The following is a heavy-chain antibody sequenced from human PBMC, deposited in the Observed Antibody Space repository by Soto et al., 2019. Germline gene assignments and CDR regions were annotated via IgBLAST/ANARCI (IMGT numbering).Heavy chain of an antibody. V-gene: IGHV2-5*02. CDR1: GFSLSTSGVG. CDR3: AHLPWKELWPRAPVVN. J-gene: IGHJ4*02. D-gene: IGHD1-1*01. CDR2: IFWDDDK. Sequence: SGPTLVNPTQTLTLTCTFSGFSLSTSGVGVGWIRQPPGKALEWLGIIFWDDDKRYRPSLKRRLSITKDTSRNQLVLTMTNMDPVDTATYYCAHLPWKELWPRAPVVNWGRGTPVTVSS.